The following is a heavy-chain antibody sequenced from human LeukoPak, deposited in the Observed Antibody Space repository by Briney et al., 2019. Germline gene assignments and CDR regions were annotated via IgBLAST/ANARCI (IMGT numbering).Heavy chain of an antibody. CDR3: ARVIGCSSTSCYGPFLDY. Sequence: PSETLSLTCTVSGGSISSYYWSWVRQAPGKGLEWVANIKQDGSEKYYVDSVKGRFTISRDNAKNSLYLQMNSLRAEDTAVYYCARVIGCSSTSCYGPFLDYWGQGTLVTVSS. D-gene: IGHD2-2*01. V-gene: IGHV3-7*01. CDR1: GGSISSYY. J-gene: IGHJ4*02. CDR2: IKQDGSEK.